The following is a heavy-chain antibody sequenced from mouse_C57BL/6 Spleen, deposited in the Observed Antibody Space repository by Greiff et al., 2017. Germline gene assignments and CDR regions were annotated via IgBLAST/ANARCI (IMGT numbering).Heavy chain of an antibody. CDR2: IDPSDSYT. CDR1: GYTFTSYW. V-gene: IGHV1-69*01. Sequence: VQLQQSGAELVMPGASVKLSCKASGYTFTSYWMHWVKQRPGQGLEWIGEIDPSDSYTNYNQKFKGKSTLTVDKSSSTAYMQLSSLTSEDSAVYYCARGSNHAWFAYWGQGTLVTVSA. D-gene: IGHD2-5*01. CDR3: ARGSNHAWFAY. J-gene: IGHJ3*01.